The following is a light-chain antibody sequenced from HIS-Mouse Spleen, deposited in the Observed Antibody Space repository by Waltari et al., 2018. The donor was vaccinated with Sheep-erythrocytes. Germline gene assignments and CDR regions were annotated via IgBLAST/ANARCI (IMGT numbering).Light chain of an antibody. Sequence: QSVLTPPPSVSGAPGQRVTISCTGSSSNIRAGYNVHLYQQLPGTAPKLLIYGNSNRPSGVPDRFSGSKSGTSASLAITGLQAEDEADYYCQSYDSSLSGSVFGGGTKLTVL. CDR2: GNS. V-gene: IGLV1-40*01. CDR3: QSYDSSLSGSV. J-gene: IGLJ2*01. CDR1: SSNIRAGYN.